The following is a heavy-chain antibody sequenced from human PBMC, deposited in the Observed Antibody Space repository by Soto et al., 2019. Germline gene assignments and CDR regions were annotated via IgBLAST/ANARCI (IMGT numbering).Heavy chain of an antibody. CDR1: VCTCSSYT. D-gene: IGHD6-6*01. CDR2: IIPILGIA. V-gene: IGHV1-69*02. CDR3: ERTRLGHLVLAFDP. Sequence: KLTCKASVCTCSSYTISGVRQAPGQGLEWMGRIIPILGIANYAQKFQGRVTITADKSTSTAYMELSSLRSEDTAVYYCERTRLGHLVLAFDPWVQGNLDTVS. J-gene: IGHJ5*02.